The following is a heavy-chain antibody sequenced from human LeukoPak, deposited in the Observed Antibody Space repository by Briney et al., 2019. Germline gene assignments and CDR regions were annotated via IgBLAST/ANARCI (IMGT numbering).Heavy chain of an antibody. D-gene: IGHD4-17*01. CDR2: INPNSGGT. CDR3: ARRAFYGDYSDYYFDY. V-gene: IGHV1-2*02. Sequence: ASVKVSCKASGYTFTGYYMHWVRQAPGQGLEWMGWINPNSGGTNYAQKFQGRVTMTRDTSISTAYMELSRLRSDDTAVYYCARRAFYGDYSDYYFDYWGQGTLVTVSS. CDR1: GYTFTGYY. J-gene: IGHJ4*02.